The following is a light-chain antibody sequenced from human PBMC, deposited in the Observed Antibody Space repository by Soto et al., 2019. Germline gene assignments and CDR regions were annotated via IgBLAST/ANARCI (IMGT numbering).Light chain of an antibody. CDR3: QQSYSFPLT. Sequence: DIQMTQSPSSLSASVGGRVTIACRSSQSIGSFLNWYQHKPGKAPRLLIFGTSTLQSGVSSRISASGSGTDFTLTISSLQPEDFASYYCQQSYSFPLTFGGGTKVDIK. CDR1: QSIGSF. CDR2: GTS. J-gene: IGKJ4*01. V-gene: IGKV1-39*01.